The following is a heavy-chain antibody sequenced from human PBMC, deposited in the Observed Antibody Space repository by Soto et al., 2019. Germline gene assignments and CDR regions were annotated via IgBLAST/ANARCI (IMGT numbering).Heavy chain of an antibody. CDR1: GFTFSSYA. V-gene: IGHV3-23*01. CDR2: ISGSGGST. J-gene: IGHJ6*02. Sequence: EVQLLESGGGLVQPGGSLRLSCAASGFTFSSYAMSWVRQAPGKGLEWVSDISGSGGSTYYADSVKGRFTISRDNSKNTLYLQMNSLRAEDTAVYYCVAPYYYDRSGYLPVNYYGMDVWGQGPTVTVSS. D-gene: IGHD3-22*01. CDR3: VAPYYYDRSGYLPVNYYGMDV.